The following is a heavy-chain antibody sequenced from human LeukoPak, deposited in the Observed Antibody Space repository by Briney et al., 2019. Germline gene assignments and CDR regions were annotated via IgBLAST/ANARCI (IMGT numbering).Heavy chain of an antibody. D-gene: IGHD2-21*02. V-gene: IGHV4-34*01. CDR1: GGSFSPYY. Sequence: SETLSLTCAVSGGSFSPYYWSWIRQPPGKGLEWIGEINHSGSTNYNPSLKSRVTISVDTSKNQFSLKLSSVTAADTAVYYCARGGFYCGGDCYVDYWGQGTLVTVSS. J-gene: IGHJ4*02. CDR3: ARGGFYCGGDCYVDY. CDR2: INHSGST.